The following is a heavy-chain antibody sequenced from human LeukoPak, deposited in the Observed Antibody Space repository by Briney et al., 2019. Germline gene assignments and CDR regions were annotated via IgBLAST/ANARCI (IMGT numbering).Heavy chain of an antibody. CDR3: ARGTTVTTAIFFDY. J-gene: IGHJ4*02. D-gene: IGHD4-17*01. CDR1: GGSISSSSYY. V-gene: IGHV4-39*01. CDR2: IYYSGST. Sequence: SETLSLTCTVSGGSISSSSYYWGWIRQPPGKGLEWIGSIYYSGSTYYNPSLKSRVTISVDTSKNQFSLKLSSVTAADTAVYYCARGTTVTTAIFFDYWGQGTLVTVSS.